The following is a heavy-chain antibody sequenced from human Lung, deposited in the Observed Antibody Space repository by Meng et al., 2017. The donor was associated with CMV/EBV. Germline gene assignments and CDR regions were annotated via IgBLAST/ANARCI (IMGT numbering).Heavy chain of an antibody. D-gene: IGHD4-11*01. J-gene: IGHJ6*02. V-gene: IGHV3-30*02. CDR2: IRDTGYSK. Sequence: GGSLRLXCAASGFTFSTFGIHWVRQAPGKGLEWVAFIRDTGYSKYYADSVKGRFTISRDNSKNTLYLQMDSLRAEDTAVYYCAKDMTTTYYYYGMDVWGRGXTVTVSS. CDR3: AKDMTTTYYYYGMDV. CDR1: GFTFSTFG.